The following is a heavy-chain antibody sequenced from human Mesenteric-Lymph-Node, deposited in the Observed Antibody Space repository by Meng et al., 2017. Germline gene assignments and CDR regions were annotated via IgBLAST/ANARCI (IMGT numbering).Heavy chain of an antibody. D-gene: IGHD6-19*01. CDR1: GFTFSSYA. V-gene: IGHV3-23*01. CDR2: ISGSGGST. J-gene: IGHJ4*02. CDR3: AKSLSLAVAGTGFDY. Sequence: GGSLRLSCAASGFTFSSYAMSWVRQAPGKGLEWVSAISGSGGSTYYADSVKGRFTISRDNSKNTLYLQMNSLRAEDTAVYYCAKSLSLAVAGTGFDYWGQGTLVTVSS.